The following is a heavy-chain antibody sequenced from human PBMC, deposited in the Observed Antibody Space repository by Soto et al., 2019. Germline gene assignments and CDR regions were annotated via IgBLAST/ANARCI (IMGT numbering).Heavy chain of an antibody. J-gene: IGHJ4*02. D-gene: IGHD5-18*01. Sequence: LSLTCAVYGGSFSGYYWSWIRQPPGKGLEWIGEINHSGSTNYNPSLKSRVTISVDTSKNQFSLKLSSVTAADTAVYYCARSYTAMVNWGQGTLVTVSS. CDR3: ARSYTAMVN. V-gene: IGHV4-34*01. CDR2: INHSGST. CDR1: GGSFSGYY.